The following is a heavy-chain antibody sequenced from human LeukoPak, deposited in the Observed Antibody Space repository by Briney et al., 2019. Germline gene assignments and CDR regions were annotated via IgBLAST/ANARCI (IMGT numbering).Heavy chain of an antibody. CDR2: IHHSGSF. Sequence: SETLSLTCVLSGASINSDKWWTWVRQPAQKGLEWIGEIHHSGSFNYNPSLKSRVSISVDKSKNQFSLKVNSVTAADTAVYYCARDPTPGRLSYGYNWFDPWGQGTLVTVSS. J-gene: IGHJ5*02. D-gene: IGHD3-10*01. CDR1: GASINSDKW. V-gene: IGHV4/OR15-8*01. CDR3: ARDPTPGRLSYGYNWFDP.